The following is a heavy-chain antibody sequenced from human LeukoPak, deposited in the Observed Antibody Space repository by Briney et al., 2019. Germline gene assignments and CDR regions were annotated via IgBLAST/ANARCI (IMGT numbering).Heavy chain of an antibody. J-gene: IGHJ4*02. Sequence: ASVKASCKASGYTFTSYYMHWVRQAPGQGLEWMGIINPSGGSTSYAQKFQGRVTMTRDTSTSTVYMELSSLRSEDTAVYYCARDRLTIYSSSWNFDYWGQGTLVTVSS. CDR1: GYTFTSYY. D-gene: IGHD6-13*01. CDR3: ARDRLTIYSSSWNFDY. V-gene: IGHV1-46*01. CDR2: INPSGGST.